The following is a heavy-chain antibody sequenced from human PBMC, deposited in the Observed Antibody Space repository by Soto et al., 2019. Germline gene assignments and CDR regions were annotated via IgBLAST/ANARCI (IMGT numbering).Heavy chain of an antibody. Sequence: GESLKISCKGSGYSFTSYWIGWVRQMPGKGLEWMGIIYPGDSDTRYSPSFQGQVTISADKSISTAYLQWSSLKASDTAMYYCARSLYSGSWYYYYGMDVWGQGTTVTVSS. CDR3: ARSLYSGSWYYYYGMDV. J-gene: IGHJ6*02. CDR2: IYPGDSDT. V-gene: IGHV5-51*01. D-gene: IGHD6-13*01. CDR1: GYSFTSYW.